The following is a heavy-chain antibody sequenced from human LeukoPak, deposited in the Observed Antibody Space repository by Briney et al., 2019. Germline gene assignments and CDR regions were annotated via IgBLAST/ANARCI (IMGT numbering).Heavy chain of an antibody. V-gene: IGHV4-59*12. CDR1: GGSITSYS. D-gene: IGHD3-10*01. Sequence: PSETLSLTCTVSGGSITSYSWSWIRQPPGKGLEWIWVINYSGDTNYNPSLKSRVTMSVDTSKNQFSLKLSSVTAADTAVYYCARDNPGYSSGSYYTCFDYWGQGTLVTVSS. CDR2: INYSGDT. CDR3: ARDNPGYSSGSYYTCFDY. J-gene: IGHJ4*02.